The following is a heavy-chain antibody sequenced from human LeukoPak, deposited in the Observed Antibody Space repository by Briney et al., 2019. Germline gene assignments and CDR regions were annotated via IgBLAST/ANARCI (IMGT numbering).Heavy chain of an antibody. D-gene: IGHD6-13*01. Sequence: SETLSLTCTVSGGPFDSHYWTRIRQPPGKGLEWIAFIYHSGSAVYSPSLRSRVTMSVDRSKRQFSLNLSSVTAADTAVYYCARGVAVGGTTHFDPWGQGTLVTVSS. CDR1: GGPFDSHY. J-gene: IGHJ5*02. V-gene: IGHV4-59*08. CDR2: IYHSGSA. CDR3: ARGVAVGGTTHFDP.